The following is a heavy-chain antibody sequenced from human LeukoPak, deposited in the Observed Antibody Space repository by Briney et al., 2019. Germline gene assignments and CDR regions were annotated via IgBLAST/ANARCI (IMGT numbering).Heavy chain of an antibody. V-gene: IGHV3-30-3*01. Sequence: PGGSLRLSCAASGFTFSSYAMHWVRQAPGKGLEWVAVISYDGSNKYYADSVKGRFTISRDNSKNTLCLQMNSLRAEDTAVYYCARDRDIIIQLWLHSSFDYWGQGTLVTVSS. J-gene: IGHJ4*02. CDR2: ISYDGSNK. CDR1: GFTFSSYA. D-gene: IGHD5-18*01. CDR3: ARDRDIIIQLWLHSSFDY.